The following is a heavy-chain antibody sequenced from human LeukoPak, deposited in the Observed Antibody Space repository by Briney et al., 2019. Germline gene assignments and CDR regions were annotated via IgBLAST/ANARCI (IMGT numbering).Heavy chain of an antibody. CDR2: IYYSGST. CDR3: ARYRLAPYYYYGMDV. V-gene: IGHV4-59*08. Sequence: KPSETLSLTCTVSGGSNSSYFWSWIRQPPGKGLEWIGYIYYSGSTNYNPSLKSRVTISVDTSKNQFSLKLSSVTAADTAVYYCARYRLAPYYYYGMDVWGQGTTVTVSS. J-gene: IGHJ6*02. CDR1: GGSNSSYF. D-gene: IGHD6-19*01.